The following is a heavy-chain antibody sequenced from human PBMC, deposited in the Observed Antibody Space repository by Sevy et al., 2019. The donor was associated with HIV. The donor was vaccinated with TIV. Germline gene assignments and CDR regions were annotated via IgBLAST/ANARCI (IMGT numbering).Heavy chain of an antibody. J-gene: IGHJ3*02. Sequence: SETLSLTCAVYAGSLSGYYWSWIRQPPGKGLEWDGEINHSGSTTYNPSLKRRVTISVDTSNNQCSLKLSSVTAADTAVYYCARHCSSSSCSHAFDIWGQGTMVTVSS. D-gene: IGHD2-2*01. CDR1: AGSLSGYY. CDR2: INHSGST. CDR3: ARHCSSSSCSHAFDI. V-gene: IGHV4-34*01.